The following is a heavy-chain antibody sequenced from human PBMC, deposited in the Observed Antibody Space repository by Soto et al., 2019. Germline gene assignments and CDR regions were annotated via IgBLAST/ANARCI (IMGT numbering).Heavy chain of an antibody. CDR3: ARGPMKFAFFDY. Sequence: EVQLVESGGGLVQPGGSLRLSCAASGFTVSSNYMSWVRQAPGKGLEWVSVIYSGYSTYYADSVKGRFTISRDNSKNTLYRQMNSLRAEDTAVYYCARGPMKFAFFDYWGQGTLVTVSS. CDR2: IYSGYST. CDR1: GFTVSSNY. V-gene: IGHV3-66*01. J-gene: IGHJ4*02. D-gene: IGHD3-10*01.